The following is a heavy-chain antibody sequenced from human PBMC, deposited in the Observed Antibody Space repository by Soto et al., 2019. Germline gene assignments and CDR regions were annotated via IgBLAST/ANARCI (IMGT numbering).Heavy chain of an antibody. J-gene: IGHJ5*02. D-gene: IGHD4-17*01. CDR1: GGSISPYS. V-gene: IGHV4-59*01. CDR3: ARLLGGYDDYGGWFAP. CDR2: VSHSGRT. Sequence: SETLSLTCTISGGSISPYSWTWIRQSPGKGLEWIGYVSHSGRTFYTPSLKSRLTMSLDTSRSQFSLRLKSVSAADTAVYYCARLLGGYDDYGGWFAPWGQGTLVTVS.